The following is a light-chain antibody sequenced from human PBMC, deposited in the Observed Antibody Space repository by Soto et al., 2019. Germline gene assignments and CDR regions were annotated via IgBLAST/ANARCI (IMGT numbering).Light chain of an antibody. Sequence: DIQMTQSPSSVSASVGDRVTITCRASQGISSWLAWYQQKPGKAPKLLIYAASSLQSGVPSRFSGSGSGTEFTLTISSLQSEDFAIYYCQQYDNWPSVTFGGGTKVDIK. CDR2: AAS. J-gene: IGKJ4*01. CDR1: QGISSW. CDR3: QQYDNWPSVT. V-gene: IGKV1-12*02.